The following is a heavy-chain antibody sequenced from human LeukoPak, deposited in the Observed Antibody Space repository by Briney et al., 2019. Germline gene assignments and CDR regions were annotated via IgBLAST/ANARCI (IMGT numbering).Heavy chain of an antibody. Sequence: SETLSLTCTVSGASIRSGDYYWSWLRQPPGKGLEWIGYIYDSGSTYYNPSLKSRITISVDTSENRFSLKLSSVTATDTAVYYCARDCSGGSCYGAFDIWGQGTMVTVSS. J-gene: IGHJ3*02. D-gene: IGHD2-15*01. CDR2: IYDSGST. CDR1: GASIRSGDYY. V-gene: IGHV4-30-4*01. CDR3: ARDCSGGSCYGAFDI.